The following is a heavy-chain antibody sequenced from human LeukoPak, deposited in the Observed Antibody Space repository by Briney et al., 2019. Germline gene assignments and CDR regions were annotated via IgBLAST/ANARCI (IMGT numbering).Heavy chain of an antibody. CDR2: ISAYNGNT. CDR1: GGTFSSYG. D-gene: IGHD2-2*02. Sequence: ASVKVSCKASGGTFSSYGISWVRQAPGQGLEWMGWISAYNGNTNYAQELQGRVTMTTDTSTSTAYMELRSLRSDDTAVYYCARDSADHLGYCSSTSCYRDAFDIWGQGTMVTVPS. J-gene: IGHJ3*02. V-gene: IGHV1-18*01. CDR3: ARDSADHLGYCSSTSCYRDAFDI.